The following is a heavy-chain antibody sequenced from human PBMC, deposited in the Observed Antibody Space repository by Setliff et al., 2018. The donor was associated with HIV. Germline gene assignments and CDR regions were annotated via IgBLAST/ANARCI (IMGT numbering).Heavy chain of an antibody. CDR2: IYYTGNT. J-gene: IGHJ4*02. V-gene: IGHV4-59*12. D-gene: IGHD3-10*01. Sequence: PSETLSLTCTVSGGPISSDYWSWIRQPPGKGLEWIGYIYYTGNTVYNPSLKSRVTMSVDTSKNQFSLKLSSVTAADTAVYYCARAPFYYGSGSYQTFDYWGQGTLVTVSS. CDR1: GGPISSDY. CDR3: ARAPFYYGSGSYQTFDY.